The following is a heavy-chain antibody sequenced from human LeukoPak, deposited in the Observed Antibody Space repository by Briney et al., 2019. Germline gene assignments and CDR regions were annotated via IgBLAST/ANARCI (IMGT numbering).Heavy chain of an antibody. CDR3: ARQPRARYYDSSGYSLDFDY. CDR1: GGSISSSSYY. Sequence: SETLSLTCTVSGGSISSSSYYWGWIRQPPGKGLEWIGSIYYSGSTYYNPSLKSRVTISVDTSKNQFSLKLSSVTAADTAVYYCARQPRARYYDSSGYSLDFDYWGQGTLVTVSS. J-gene: IGHJ4*02. CDR2: IYYSGST. D-gene: IGHD3-22*01. V-gene: IGHV4-39*01.